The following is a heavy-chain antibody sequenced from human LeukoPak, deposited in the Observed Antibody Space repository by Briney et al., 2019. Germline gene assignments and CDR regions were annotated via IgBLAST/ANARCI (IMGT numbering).Heavy chain of an antibody. J-gene: IGHJ6*02. D-gene: IGHD3-16*01. CDR3: ARGGGLDV. V-gene: IGHV3-7*03. CDR1: GFTFSSYW. Sequence: GGSLRLSCAASGFTFSSYWMNWARQAPGKGLEWVASINHNGNVKYYVDSVKGRFTISRDNAKNSLYLQMSNLRAEDTAVYFCARGGGLDVGGQGATVTVSS. CDR2: INHNGNVK.